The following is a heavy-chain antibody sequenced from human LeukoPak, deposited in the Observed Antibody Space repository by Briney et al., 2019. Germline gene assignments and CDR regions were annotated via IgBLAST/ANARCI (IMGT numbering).Heavy chain of an antibody. CDR2: IRCDGSIK. CDR3: ARYQGRYYDSSGYYFDY. CDR1: GFTLSSYG. D-gene: IGHD3-22*01. V-gene: IGHV3-33*08. J-gene: IGHJ4*02. Sequence: GGSLRLSCAASGFTLSSYGMHWVRQAPGKGLEWVAFIRCDGSIKYYADSVKGRFTISSDNSKHTVYLQLNSLRAEDTAVYYCARYQGRYYDSSGYYFDYWGQGTLVTASS.